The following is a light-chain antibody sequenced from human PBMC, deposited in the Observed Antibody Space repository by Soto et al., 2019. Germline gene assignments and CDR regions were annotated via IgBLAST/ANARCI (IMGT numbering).Light chain of an antibody. Sequence: ILMTQSPATLSVSPGGRATLSCGASQSISDTLAWYQQKPGQAPRLLIHSASTRTTGSPDRFSASGSATEFTLTISSLLSEDFEIYYCQQYNDWPRTFGQGTKVDIK. J-gene: IGKJ1*01. CDR1: QSISDT. V-gene: IGKV3-15*01. CDR2: SAS. CDR3: QQYNDWPRT.